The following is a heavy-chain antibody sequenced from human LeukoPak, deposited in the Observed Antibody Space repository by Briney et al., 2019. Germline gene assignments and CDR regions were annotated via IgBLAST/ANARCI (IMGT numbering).Heavy chain of an antibody. J-gene: IGHJ4*02. D-gene: IGHD3-22*01. V-gene: IGHV4-34*01. CDR2: INHSGST. CDR3: ARRGYYYDSSGYYYPFDY. CDR1: GGSFSGYY. Sequence: NPSETLSLTCAVYGGSFSGYYWSWIRQPPGKGLEWIGEINHSGSTNYNPSLKSRVTISVDTSKNQFSLKLSSVTAADTAVYYCARRGYYYDSSGYYYPFDYWGQGTLVTVSS.